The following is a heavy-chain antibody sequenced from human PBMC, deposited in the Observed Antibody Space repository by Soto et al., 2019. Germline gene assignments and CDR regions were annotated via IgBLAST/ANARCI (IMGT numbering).Heavy chain of an antibody. CDR1: GFTFSSYG. J-gene: IGHJ4*02. CDR3: ARDYYKYYDSSGYYRSPAY. Sequence: GGSLRLSCAASGFTFSSYGMHWVRQAPGKGLEWVAVIWYDGSNKYYADSVKGRLTISRDNSKNTLYLQMNSLRAEDTAVYYCARDYYKYYDSSGYYRSPAYWGQGTLVTVSS. V-gene: IGHV3-33*01. CDR2: IWYDGSNK. D-gene: IGHD3-22*01.